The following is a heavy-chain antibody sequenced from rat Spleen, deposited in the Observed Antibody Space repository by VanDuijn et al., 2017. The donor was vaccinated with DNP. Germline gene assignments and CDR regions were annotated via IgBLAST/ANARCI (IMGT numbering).Heavy chain of an antibody. J-gene: IGHJ4*01. CDR1: GFSFRNYD. Sequence: EVQLVESGGGLVQPGRSLKLSCAASGFSFRNYDMAWVRQAPTKGLEWVASISPSGGSTYYRDSVKGRFTVSRDNAENTLYLQMNSLRSEDTATYYCTRRFRDTRAMDAWGQGISVTVSS. D-gene: IGHD4-3*01. CDR3: TRRFRDTRAMDA. V-gene: IGHV5S13*01. CDR2: ISPSGGST.